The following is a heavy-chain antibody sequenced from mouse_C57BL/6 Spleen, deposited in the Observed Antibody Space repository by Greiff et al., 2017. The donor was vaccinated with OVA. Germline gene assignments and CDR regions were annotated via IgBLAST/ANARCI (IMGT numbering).Heavy chain of an antibody. Sequence: QVTLKVCGPGILQPSQTLSLTCSFSGFSLSTFGMGVGWIRQPSGKGLEWLAHIWWDDDKYYNPALKSRLTSSKDTSKNQVFLKIANVDTADTATYYCARMRYYGSSYDAMDYWGQGTSVTVSS. J-gene: IGHJ4*01. CDR3: ARMRYYGSSYDAMDY. CDR1: GFSLSTFGMG. D-gene: IGHD1-1*01. V-gene: IGHV8-8*01. CDR2: IWWDDDK.